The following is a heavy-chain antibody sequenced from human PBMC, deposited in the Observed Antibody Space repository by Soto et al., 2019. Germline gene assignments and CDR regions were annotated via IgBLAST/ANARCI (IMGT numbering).Heavy chain of an antibody. CDR2: ISGSGGNT. D-gene: IGHD3-22*01. V-gene: IGHV3-23*01. CDR1: GFTFSSYA. Sequence: GGSLRLSCAASGFTFSSYAMSWVRQAPGKGLEWVSAISGSGGNTYYADSVKGRFTISRDNSKNTLYLQMNSLRAEDTAVYYCANYNYYDASGPSWGQGTLVTVSS. J-gene: IGHJ5*02. CDR3: ANYNYYDASGPS.